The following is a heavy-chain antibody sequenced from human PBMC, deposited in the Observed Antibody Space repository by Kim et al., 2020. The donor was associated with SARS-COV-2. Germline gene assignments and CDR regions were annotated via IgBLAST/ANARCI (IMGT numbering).Heavy chain of an antibody. D-gene: IGHD6-6*01. V-gene: IGHV3-53*01. CDR1: GFTVSSNY. J-gene: IGHJ3*02. CDR2: IYSGGST. Sequence: GGSLRLSCAASGFTVSSNYMSWVRQAPGKGLEWVSVIYSGGSTYYADSVKGRFTISRDNSKNTLYLQMNSLRAEDTAVYYCAREVARPLDAFDIWGQGTMVTVSS. CDR3: AREVARPLDAFDI.